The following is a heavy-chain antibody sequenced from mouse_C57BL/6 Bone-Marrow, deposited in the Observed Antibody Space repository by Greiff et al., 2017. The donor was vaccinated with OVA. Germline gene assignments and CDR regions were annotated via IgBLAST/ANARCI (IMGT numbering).Heavy chain of an antibody. J-gene: IGHJ4*01. CDR3: TRRAYAMDY. CDR2: IDPETGGT. V-gene: IGHV1-15*01. CDR1: GYTFTDYE. D-gene: IGHD3-1*01. Sequence: VQLQQSGAELVRPGASVTLSCKASGYTFTDYEMHWVKQTPVHGLEWIGAIDPETGGTAYKQKFKGKAILTADKSSSTAYMELRSLTSADSAVYYCTRRAYAMDYWGQGTSVTVSS.